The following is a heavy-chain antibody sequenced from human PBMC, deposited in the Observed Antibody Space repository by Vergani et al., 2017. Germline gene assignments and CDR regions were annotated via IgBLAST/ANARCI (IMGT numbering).Heavy chain of an antibody. V-gene: IGHV5-10-1*03. CDR3: GRVRSIAVAGTEFDY. Sequence: EVQLVQSGAEVKKPGESLRISCKGSGYSFTSYWISWVRQMPGKGLEWMGRIDPSDSYTNYSPSFQGHVTISADKSISTAYLQWSSLKASDTAMYYCGRVRSIAVAGTEFDYWGQGTLVTVSS. CDR2: IDPSDSYT. CDR1: GYSFTSYW. J-gene: IGHJ4*02. D-gene: IGHD6-19*01.